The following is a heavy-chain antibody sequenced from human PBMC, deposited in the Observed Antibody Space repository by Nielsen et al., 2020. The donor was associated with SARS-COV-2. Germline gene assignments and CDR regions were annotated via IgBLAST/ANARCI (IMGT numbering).Heavy chain of an antibody. Sequence: VRQAPGKGLEWVSSISSSSSYTNYADSVKGRFTISRDNAKNSLYLQMNSLRAEDTAVYYCAGSAPYDFWSGLDSSAFDIWGQGTMVTVSS. CDR2: ISSSSSYT. J-gene: IGHJ3*02. V-gene: IGHV3-21*04. D-gene: IGHD3-3*01. CDR3: AGSAPYDFWSGLDSSAFDI.